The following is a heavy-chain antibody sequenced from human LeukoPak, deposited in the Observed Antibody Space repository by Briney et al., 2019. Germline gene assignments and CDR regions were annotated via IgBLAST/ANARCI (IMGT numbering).Heavy chain of an antibody. Sequence: SVKVSCKASGGTFSSYAISWVRQAPGQGLEWMGRIIPILGIANYAQKFQGRVTITADKSTSTAYMELSSLRSEDTAVYYCARGLFTAAVLTDWGQGTLVTVSS. CDR1: GGTFSSYA. V-gene: IGHV1-69*04. CDR2: IIPILGIA. CDR3: ARGLFTAAVLTD. D-gene: IGHD3-9*01. J-gene: IGHJ4*02.